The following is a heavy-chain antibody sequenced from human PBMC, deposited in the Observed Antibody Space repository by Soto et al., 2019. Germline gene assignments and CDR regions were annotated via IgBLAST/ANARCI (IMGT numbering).Heavy chain of an antibody. CDR2: IYHSGST. CDR3: ARDQKFRSGSFRPTRKYGMDV. J-gene: IGHJ6*02. CDR1: GGSISSSNW. Sequence: PSETLSLTCAVSGGSISSSNWWSWVRQPPGKGLEWIGEIYHSGSTNYNPSLKSRVTISVDKSKNQFSLKLSSVTAADTAVYYCARDQKFRSGSFRPTRKYGMDVWGQGTTVTVSS. V-gene: IGHV4-4*02. D-gene: IGHD3-3*01.